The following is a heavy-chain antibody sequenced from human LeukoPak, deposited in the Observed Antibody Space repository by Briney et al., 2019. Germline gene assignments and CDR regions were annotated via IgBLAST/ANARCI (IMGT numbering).Heavy chain of an antibody. CDR3: TTALNFDILTGLYQPIAAFDI. CDR1: GFTFTNAW. Sequence: GGSLRLSCEASGFTFTNAWMKWVRQAPGKGAEGVGRMKSKRDGGAREYGAGVKGRFNSSRDESKKEVYVQMNSLKNEDKCVCYSTTALNFDILTGLYQPIAAFDIWGQGTLVTVSS. CDR2: MKSKRDGGAR. D-gene: IGHD3-9*01. J-gene: IGHJ3*02. V-gene: IGHV3-15*01.